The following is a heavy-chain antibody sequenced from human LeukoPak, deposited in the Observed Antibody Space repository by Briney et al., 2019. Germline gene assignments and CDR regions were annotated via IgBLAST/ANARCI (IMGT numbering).Heavy chain of an antibody. V-gene: IGHV4-59*01. D-gene: IGHD1-7*01. CDR2: TYNSGST. Sequence: SETLSLTCTVSGGSISIYYWSWIRQPPGKGLEWIGYTYNSGSTNYNPSLKSRVTISVDTSKNQFSLKLSSVTAADTAVYYCARDNWNYGSSMDVWGQGTTVTVSS. CDR3: ARDNWNYGSSMDV. J-gene: IGHJ6*02. CDR1: GGSISIYY.